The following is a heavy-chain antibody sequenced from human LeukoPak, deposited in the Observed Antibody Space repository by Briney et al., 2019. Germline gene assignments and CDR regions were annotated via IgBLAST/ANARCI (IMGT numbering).Heavy chain of an antibody. J-gene: IGHJ4*02. CDR3: AREGDLSGYDSFDY. CDR1: GGSISSSKW. Sequence: SGTLSLTCAVSGGSISSSKWWSWVRQPPGKGLEWIGSIYHSGSTYYNPSLKSRVTISVDTSKNQFSLKLSSVTAADTAVYYCAREGDLSGYDSFDYWGQGTLVTVSS. V-gene: IGHV4-4*02. CDR2: IYHSGST. D-gene: IGHD5-12*01.